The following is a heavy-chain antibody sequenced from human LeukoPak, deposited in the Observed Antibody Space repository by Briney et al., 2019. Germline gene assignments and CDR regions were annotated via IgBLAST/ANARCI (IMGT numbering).Heavy chain of an antibody. V-gene: IGHV3-23*01. CDR1: GFTFSSYA. J-gene: IGHJ4*02. CDR2: ISGSGGST. Sequence: GGSLRLSCAASGFTFSSYAMSWVRQAPGKGPEWVSAISGSGGSTYYADSVKGRFTISRDNSKNTLYLQMNSLRAEDTAVYYCAKDRGSSWNLFDYWGQGTLVTVSS. D-gene: IGHD6-13*01. CDR3: AKDRGSSWNLFDY.